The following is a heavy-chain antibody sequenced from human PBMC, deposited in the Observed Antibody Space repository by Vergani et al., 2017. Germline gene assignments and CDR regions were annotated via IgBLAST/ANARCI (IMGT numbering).Heavy chain of an antibody. CDR1: GGSFNSYY. J-gene: IGHJ5*02. V-gene: IGHV4-34*01. CDR2: INHSGST. Sequence: QVQLQQWGAGLLKPSETLSLTCAVYGGSFNSYYWNWIRQPPGKGLEWIGEINHSGSTNYNPSLKSRVTISVDTSKNQFSLKLSSVTAADTAVYYCARGVYCGSTSCYLTTGSRWFDPWGQGTLVTVSS. D-gene: IGHD2-2*01. CDR3: ARGVYCGSTSCYLTTGSRWFDP.